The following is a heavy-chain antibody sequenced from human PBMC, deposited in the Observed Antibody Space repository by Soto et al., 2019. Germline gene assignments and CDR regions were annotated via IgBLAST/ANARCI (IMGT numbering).Heavy chain of an antibody. D-gene: IGHD3-3*01. CDR1: GGSISSSNW. CDR3: ARTIFGEVTAYYYYGKDV. V-gene: IGHV4-4*02. Sequence: SETLSLTCAVSGGSISSSNWWSWVRQPPGKGLEWIGEIYHSGSTNYNPSLKSRVTISVDKSKNQFSLKLSSVTAADTAVYYCARTIFGEVTAYYYYGKDVWGQGTTVTVSS. J-gene: IGHJ6*02. CDR2: IYHSGST.